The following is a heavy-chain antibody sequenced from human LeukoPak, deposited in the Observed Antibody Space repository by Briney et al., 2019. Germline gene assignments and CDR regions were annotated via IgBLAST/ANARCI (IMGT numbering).Heavy chain of an antibody. Sequence: SETLSLTCTVSGGSISSYYWSWIRQPPGKGLEWIGYIYYSGSTNYNPSLKSRVTISVDTSKNQFSLKLSSVTAADTAVYYCAKPIRSISIVGATGGFDYWGLGTLVTVSS. J-gene: IGHJ4*02. CDR3: AKPIRSISIVGATGGFDY. CDR2: IYYSGST. D-gene: IGHD1-26*01. CDR1: GGSISSYY. V-gene: IGHV4-59*01.